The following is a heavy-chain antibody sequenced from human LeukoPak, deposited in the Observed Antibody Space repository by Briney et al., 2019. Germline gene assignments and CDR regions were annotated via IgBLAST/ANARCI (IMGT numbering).Heavy chain of an antibody. V-gene: IGHV3-11*04. Sequence: GGSLRLSCAASGFTFSDYYMSWIRQAPGKGLEWVSYISSSSSTIYYADSVKGRFTISRDNAKNSLYLQMDSLTDEDTAVYYCARSSGHAFPDYWGQGTLVTVSS. CDR1: GFTFSDYY. CDR3: ARSSGHAFPDY. CDR2: ISSSSSTI. J-gene: IGHJ4*02. D-gene: IGHD3-22*01.